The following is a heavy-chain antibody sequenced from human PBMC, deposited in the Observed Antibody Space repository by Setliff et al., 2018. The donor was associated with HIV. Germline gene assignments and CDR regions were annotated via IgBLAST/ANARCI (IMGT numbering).Heavy chain of an antibody. CDR2: INPNIGGT. D-gene: IGHD3-22*01. CDR3: ARSDHSSGYYYNFDY. CDR1: GYTFTGYH. J-gene: IGHJ4*02. V-gene: IGHV1-2*02. Sequence: ASVTVSCKASGYTFTGYHIHWVPQAPGQGLEWMGWINPNIGGTNSAQKFQGRVTMTRDTSISTAYMVLSRLRSDDTAVYYCARSDHSSGYYYNFDYWGQGTLVTVSS.